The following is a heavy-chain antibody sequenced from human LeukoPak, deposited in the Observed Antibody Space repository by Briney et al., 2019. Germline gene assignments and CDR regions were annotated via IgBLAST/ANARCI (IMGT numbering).Heavy chain of an antibody. J-gene: IGHJ4*02. Sequence: PSQTLSLTCTVSGGSISSGDYYWGWIRQPPGKGLEWIGYIYYSGSTYYDPSLKSRITISVDTSNNQFSLKLSSVTAADTAVYYCARARSDYDFWSGYYTFDYWGQGTLVTVSS. CDR2: IYYSGST. CDR1: GGSISSGDYY. CDR3: ARARSDYDFWSGYYTFDY. D-gene: IGHD3-3*01. V-gene: IGHV4-30-4*08.